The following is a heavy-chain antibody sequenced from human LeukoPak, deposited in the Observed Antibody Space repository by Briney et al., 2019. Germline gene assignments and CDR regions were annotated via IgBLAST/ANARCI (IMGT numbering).Heavy chain of an antibody. D-gene: IGHD4-23*01. CDR1: GFTFSSYG. J-gene: IGHJ4*02. CDR3: AKNLNGGYFDY. Sequence: GGSLRLSCAASGFTFSSYGMHWVRQAPGKGLEWVAVIWYDGSNKYYADSVKGRFTISRDNSKNTLYLQMNSLRAEDTAVYYCAKNLNGGYFDYWGQGTLVTVSS. V-gene: IGHV3-33*06. CDR2: IWYDGSNK.